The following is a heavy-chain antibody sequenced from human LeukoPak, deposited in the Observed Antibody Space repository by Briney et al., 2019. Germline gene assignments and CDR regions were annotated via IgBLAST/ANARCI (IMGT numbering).Heavy chain of an antibody. Sequence: SQTLSLTCTVSGGSISSGDYYWSWLRQPPGKGLEWFGYIYYSGSTDYNPSLKSRVSISVDTSKNHFSLKLSSVTAADTAVYYCAREAGGSTLVYFDYWGQGTLVTVSS. CDR1: GGSISSGDYY. CDR3: AREAGGSTLVYFDY. J-gene: IGHJ4*02. V-gene: IGHV4-30-4*08. D-gene: IGHD3-16*01. CDR2: IYYSGST.